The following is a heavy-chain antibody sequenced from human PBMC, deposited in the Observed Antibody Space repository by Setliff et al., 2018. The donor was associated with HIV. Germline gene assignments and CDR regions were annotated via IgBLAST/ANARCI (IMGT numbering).Heavy chain of an antibody. CDR2: INTNTGNP. CDR1: GYTFTRFA. Sequence: ASVKVSCKASGYTFTRFAINWVRQAPGQGLEWMGWINTNTGNPTYAQGFTGRFVFSLDTSVSTAYLQILKAEDTAVYYCARRFGRALPDWGQGTLVTVSS. D-gene: IGHD3-16*01. CDR3: ARRFGRALPD. J-gene: IGHJ4*02. V-gene: IGHV7-4-1*01.